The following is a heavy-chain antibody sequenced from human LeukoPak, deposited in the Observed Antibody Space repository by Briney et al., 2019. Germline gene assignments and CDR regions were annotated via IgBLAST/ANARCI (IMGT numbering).Heavy chain of an antibody. D-gene: IGHD6-13*01. CDR1: GFTFSSYG. CDR2: IRYDGSNK. CDR3: AKEYSSSWPYYYYYYTDV. V-gene: IGHV3-30*02. Sequence: GGSLRLSCAASGFTFSSYGMHWVRQAPGKGLEWVAFIRYDGSNKYYADSVKGRFTISRDNSKNTLYLQMNSLRAEDTAVYYCAKEYSSSWPYYYYYYTDVWGKGTTVTVSS. J-gene: IGHJ6*03.